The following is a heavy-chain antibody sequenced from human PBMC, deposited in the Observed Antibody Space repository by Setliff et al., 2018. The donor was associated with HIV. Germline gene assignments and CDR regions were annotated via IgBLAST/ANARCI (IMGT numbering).Heavy chain of an antibody. CDR1: GDTFSNSA. CDR3: ASSWSRVPYYGMDV. D-gene: IGHD6-13*01. Sequence: ASVKVSCKASGDTFSNSALTWVRQAPGQGLEWMGWISISKGKTDYAQKFQGRVIMTTDTSISTAYMELSSLRSDDTAVYYCASSWSRVPYYGMDVWGQGTTVTVSS. CDR2: ISISKGKT. V-gene: IGHV1-18*01. J-gene: IGHJ6*02.